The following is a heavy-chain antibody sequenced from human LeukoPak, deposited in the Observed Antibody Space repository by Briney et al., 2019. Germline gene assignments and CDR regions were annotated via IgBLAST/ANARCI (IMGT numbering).Heavy chain of an antibody. CDR1: GVSISTLY. D-gene: IGHD3-10*01. J-gene: IGHJ4*02. CDR2: IYYNGGT. V-gene: IGHV4-59*11. Sequence: PSETLSLTCTVSGVSISTLYWSWIRQPPGKGLEWIGYIYYNGGTNYNPSLKSRVTISVDTSKNQFSLKLSSVTAADTAVYYCARGHRPLLWFGERFGYYFDYWGQGTLVTVSS. CDR3: ARGHRPLLWFGERFGYYFDY.